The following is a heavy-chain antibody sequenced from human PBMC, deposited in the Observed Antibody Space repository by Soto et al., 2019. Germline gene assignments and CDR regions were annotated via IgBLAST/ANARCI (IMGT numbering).Heavy chain of an antibody. Sequence: ASVKVSCKASGGTFSSYTISWVRQAPGQGLEWMGRIIPILGIANYAQKFQGRVTITADKSTSTAYMELSSLRSEDTAVYYCASISREYCSGGSCYFAYWGQGTLVTVSS. CDR3: ASISREYCSGGSCYFAY. V-gene: IGHV1-69*02. CDR1: GGTFSSYT. D-gene: IGHD2-15*01. CDR2: IIPILGIA. J-gene: IGHJ4*02.